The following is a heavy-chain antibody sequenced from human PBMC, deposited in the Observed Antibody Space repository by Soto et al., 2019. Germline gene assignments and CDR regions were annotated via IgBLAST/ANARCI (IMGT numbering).Heavy chain of an antibody. J-gene: IGHJ6*02. CDR1: GGSFSGYY. D-gene: IGHD2-2*03. CDR2: INHSGST. Sequence: QVQLQQWGAGLLKPSETLSLTCAVYGGSFSGYYWSWIRQPPGKGLEWIGEINHSGSTNYNPSLKSRVPISVHTSKNQFSLKRSSVSAADTAVSYCARVEIVVVPAARADYCGMDVWGQGTTVTVSS. V-gene: IGHV4-34*01. CDR3: ARVEIVVVPAARADYCGMDV.